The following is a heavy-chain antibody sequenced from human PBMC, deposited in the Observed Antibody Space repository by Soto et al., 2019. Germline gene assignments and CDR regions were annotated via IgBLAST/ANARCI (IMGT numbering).Heavy chain of an antibody. CDR3: TRGGLGYSYGYYFDY. J-gene: IGHJ4*02. V-gene: IGHV3-49*04. CDR1: GFTFGDYA. CDR2: IRSKAYGGTT. D-gene: IGHD5-18*01. Sequence: GGSLRLSCTASGFTFGDYAMSWVRQAPGKGLEWVGFIRSKAYGGTTEYAASVKGRFTISRDDSKSIAYLQMNSLKTEDTAVYYCTRGGLGYSYGYYFDYWGQGTLVTVSS.